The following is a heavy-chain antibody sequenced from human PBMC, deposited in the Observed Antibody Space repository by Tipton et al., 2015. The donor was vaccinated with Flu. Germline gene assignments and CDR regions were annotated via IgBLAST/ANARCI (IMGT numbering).Heavy chain of an antibody. V-gene: IGHV4-61*02. J-gene: IGHJ5*01. Sequence: TLSLTCTVSGGSVSSSSYYWSWLRQPAGKGLEWIGRADILGNISYNPSLKSRVTISVDTSKNRFSLKLNSVSAADTAVYYCARDYGDLNWFDSWGQGKVVTVSS. CDR2: ADILGNI. D-gene: IGHD7-27*01. CDR3: ARDYGDLNWFDS. CDR1: GGSVSSSSYY.